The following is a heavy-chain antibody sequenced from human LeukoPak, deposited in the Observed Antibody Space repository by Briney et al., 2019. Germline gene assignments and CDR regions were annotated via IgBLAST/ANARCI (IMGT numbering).Heavy chain of an antibody. D-gene: IGHD2-21*01. J-gene: IGHJ3*01. CDR2: IYHSGST. CDR1: GYSISRGYY. CDR3: ARGGCGDDCSDPLRV. Sequence: SETLSLTCTVSGYSISRGYYWGWIRQPPGKGLEWIGSIYHSGSTYYNPSLKSRVTISVDTSKNQFSLKLSSVTAADTAVYYCARGGCGDDCSDPLRVWGQGTMVTVSS. V-gene: IGHV4-38-2*02.